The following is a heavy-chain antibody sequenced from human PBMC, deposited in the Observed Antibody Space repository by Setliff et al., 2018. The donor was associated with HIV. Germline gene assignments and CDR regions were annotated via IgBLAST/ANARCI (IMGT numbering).Heavy chain of an antibody. CDR2: INGNSGAT. CDR1: GYTFSDYY. Sequence: ASVKVSCKASGYTFSDYYLHWVRQAPGQGLEWMGWINGNSGATNYAQKFQGRVTMTSDTSTYTAYMELTRLRSDDTAVYSCARGGDDSGPGTWTFDYWGQGALVTVS. D-gene: IGHD3-10*01. J-gene: IGHJ4*02. V-gene: IGHV1-2*02. CDR3: ARGGDDSGPGTWTFDY.